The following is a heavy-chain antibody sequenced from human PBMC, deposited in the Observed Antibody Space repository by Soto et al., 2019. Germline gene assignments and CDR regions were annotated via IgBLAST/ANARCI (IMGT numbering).Heavy chain of an antibody. D-gene: IGHD3-10*01. Sequence: PSETLSLTSTVSGGSIGSVGYYWSWIRQHPGKGLEWIGYIYDSGSTNYSPSLKSRVTMSVDTSKNQFSLKLSSVTAAVSAVYYCARLSGDYYGSDVWGQGTTVTVSS. CDR2: IYDSGST. J-gene: IGHJ6*02. V-gene: IGHV4-61*08. CDR3: ARLSGDYYGSDV. CDR1: GGSIGSVGYY.